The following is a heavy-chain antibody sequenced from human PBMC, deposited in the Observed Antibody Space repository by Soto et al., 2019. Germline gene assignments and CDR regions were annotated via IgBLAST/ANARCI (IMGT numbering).Heavy chain of an antibody. Sequence: GGSLRLSCVASGFTFRDYGMHWVRQAPGKGLEWVAGISHHGLKEHYADSVKGRFTISRDNSKKMVYLQLNSLRGDDTAVYYCAKDWVGGSNKYYFEYWGQGTLVTVSS. V-gene: IGHV3-30*18. J-gene: IGHJ4*02. CDR2: ISHHGLKE. CDR3: AKDWVGGSNKYYFEY. D-gene: IGHD1-26*01. CDR1: GFTFRDYG.